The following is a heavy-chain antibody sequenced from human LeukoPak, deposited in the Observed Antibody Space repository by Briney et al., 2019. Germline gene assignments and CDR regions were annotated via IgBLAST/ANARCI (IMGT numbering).Heavy chain of an antibody. D-gene: IGHD1-1*01. CDR1: DDSLTMYY. CDR2: VYHTGST. J-gene: IGHJ6*03. Sequence: ASETLSLTCSVSDDSLTMYYWTWLRQPPGKALEWFGYVYHTGSTHFNPSLNGRVSISRDTTNNLFSLRLRSVTAADTAVYFCARGRVSSSTWYSTYYYYFYMDVWGKGTTVTVSS. V-gene: IGHV4-59*01. CDR3: ARGRVSSSTWYSTYYYYFYMDV.